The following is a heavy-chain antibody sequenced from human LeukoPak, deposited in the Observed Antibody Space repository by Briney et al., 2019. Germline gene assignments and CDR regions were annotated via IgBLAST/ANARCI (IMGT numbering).Heavy chain of an antibody. CDR3: ARGKVTTSAFDI. J-gene: IGHJ3*02. CDR2: IYYSGST. V-gene: IGHV4-59*01. D-gene: IGHD4-17*01. CDR1: GGSISSYY. Sequence: RPSETLSLTCTVSGGSISSYYWSWIRQPPGKGLEWIGYIYYSGSTNYNPSLKSRVTISVDTSKNQFSLKLSSVTAADTAVYYCARGKVTTSAFDIWGQGTMVTVSS.